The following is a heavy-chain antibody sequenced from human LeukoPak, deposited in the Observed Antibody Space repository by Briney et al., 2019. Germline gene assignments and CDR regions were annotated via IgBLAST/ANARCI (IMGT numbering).Heavy chain of an antibody. CDR2: ISGSGGRT. V-gene: IGHV3-23*01. CDR3: AKAANYDILTGYYLDY. D-gene: IGHD3-9*01. CDR1: GFSFSSYA. Sequence: GGSLRLSCAVSGFSFSSYAMSWVRQAPGKGLEGVSAISGSGGRTYYADSVKGRFTISRDNSKNTLYLQMNSRRAEDTAVYYCAKAANYDILTGYYLDYWGQGTLVTVSS. J-gene: IGHJ4*02.